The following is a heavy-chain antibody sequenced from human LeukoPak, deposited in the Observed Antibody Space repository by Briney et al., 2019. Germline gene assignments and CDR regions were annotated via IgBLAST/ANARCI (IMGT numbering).Heavy chain of an antibody. J-gene: IGHJ5*02. CDR1: GGSISSSSYY. V-gene: IGHV4-39*02. Sequence: SETLSLTCTVSGGSISSSSYYWGWIRQPPGKGLEWIGSIYYSGSTYYNPSLKSRVTISVDTSKNQFSLKLSSVTAADTAVYYCARESITMVRGVRNWFDPWGQGTLVTVSS. CDR3: ARESITMVRGVRNWFDP. D-gene: IGHD3-10*01. CDR2: IYYSGST.